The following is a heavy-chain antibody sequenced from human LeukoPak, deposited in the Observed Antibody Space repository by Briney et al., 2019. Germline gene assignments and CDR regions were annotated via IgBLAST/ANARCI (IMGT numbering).Heavy chain of an antibody. V-gene: IGHV4-59*01. Sequence: SETLSLTCTVSGGSISTYFWSWIRQPPGKGLEWIGYIYYSGSTNYNPSLKSRVTISVDTSKNQFSLKLSSVTAADTAVYYCARVRGSGKYYYYYMDVWGKGTTVTISS. CDR1: GGSISTYF. D-gene: IGHD3-10*01. CDR3: ARVRGSGKYYYYYMDV. J-gene: IGHJ6*03. CDR2: IYYSGST.